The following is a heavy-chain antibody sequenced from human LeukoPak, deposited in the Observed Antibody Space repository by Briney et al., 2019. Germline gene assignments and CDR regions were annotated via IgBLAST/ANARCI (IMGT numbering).Heavy chain of an antibody. V-gene: IGHV4-34*01. CDR1: GGSFSGYY. CDR2: INHSGST. D-gene: IGHD3-10*01. Sequence: PSETLSLTCAVYGGSFSGYYWSWIRQPPGKGLEWIGEINHSGSTNYNPSLKSRVTISVDTSKNQFSLKLSSVTAADTAVYYCARHRYYGSGSYPPGFDPWGQGTLVTVSS. CDR3: ARHRYYGSGSYPPGFDP. J-gene: IGHJ5*02.